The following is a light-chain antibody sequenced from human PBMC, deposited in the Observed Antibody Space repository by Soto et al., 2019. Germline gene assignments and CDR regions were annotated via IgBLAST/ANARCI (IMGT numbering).Light chain of an antibody. CDR2: DAS. CDR3: QQRSNWPPR. J-gene: IGKJ3*01. CDR1: QSVSSY. V-gene: IGKV3-11*01. Sequence: EIVLTQSPATQSLSPGERATLSCRASQSVSSYLAWYQQKPGQAPRLLIYDASNRATGIPARFSGSGSGTDFTLTISSLEPEDFAVYYCQQRSNWPPRFGPGTKVDIK.